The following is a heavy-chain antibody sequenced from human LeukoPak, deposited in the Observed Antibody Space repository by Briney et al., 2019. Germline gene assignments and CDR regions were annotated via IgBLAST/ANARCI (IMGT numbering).Heavy chain of an antibody. CDR2: FDPEDGET. J-gene: IGHJ6*04. D-gene: IGHD3-9*01. V-gene: IGHV1-24*01. CDR3: ATGKYYDILTGYKGDYYGMDV. Sequence: GASVKVSCKVSGYTLTELSMHWVRQAPGKGLEWMGGFDPEDGETIYAQKFQGRVTMTEDTSTGTAYMELSSLRSEDTAVYHCATGKYYDILTGYKGDYYGMDVWGKGTTVTVSS. CDR1: GYTLTELS.